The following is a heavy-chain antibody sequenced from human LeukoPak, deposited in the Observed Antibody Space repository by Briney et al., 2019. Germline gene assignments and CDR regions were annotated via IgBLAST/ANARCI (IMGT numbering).Heavy chain of an antibody. J-gene: IGHJ4*02. V-gene: IGHV4-39*01. CDR3: ARLDGYSYGYLYYFDH. CDR2: ISYSGST. CDR1: GGSIASSPYY. D-gene: IGHD5-18*01. Sequence: SGTLSLTCTVSGGSIASSPYYWGWIRQPPGQGLEWIGTISYSGSTYYNPSVKSRVTISVDTSKNQFSLKLSSVTAADTAVYYCARLDGYSYGYLYYFDHWGQGTLVTVSS.